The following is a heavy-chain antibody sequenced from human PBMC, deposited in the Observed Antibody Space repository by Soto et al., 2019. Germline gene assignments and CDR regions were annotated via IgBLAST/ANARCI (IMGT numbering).Heavy chain of an antibody. D-gene: IGHD5-18*01. V-gene: IGHV4-34*01. CDR3: ARYSDRAYYFDY. CDR1: GGSFSGYY. J-gene: IGHJ4*02. Sequence: QVQLQQWGAGLLKPSETLSLTCAVYGGSFSGYYWSWIRQPPGKGLEWIGEINHSGSTNYNPSLKSRVTITVDTSKNQFSLKLSSVTAADTAVYYCARYSDRAYYFDYWGQGTLVTGSS. CDR2: INHSGST.